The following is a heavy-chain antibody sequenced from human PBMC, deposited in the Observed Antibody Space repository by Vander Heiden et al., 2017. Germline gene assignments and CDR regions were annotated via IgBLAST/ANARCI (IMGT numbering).Heavy chain of an antibody. Sequence: EVQLVESGGGLVKPGGSLRLSCAASGFAFSSSRMTGVRQAPGTGLEWVSSISGSSNYIYYADSVKGRFTISRDNAKNSLYLQMNSLRAEDTAVYYCARDDRLWFGELLSYWGQGTLVTVSS. J-gene: IGHJ4*02. CDR3: ARDDRLWFGELLSY. V-gene: IGHV3-21*01. D-gene: IGHD3-10*01. CDR2: ISGSSNYI. CDR1: GFAFSSSR.